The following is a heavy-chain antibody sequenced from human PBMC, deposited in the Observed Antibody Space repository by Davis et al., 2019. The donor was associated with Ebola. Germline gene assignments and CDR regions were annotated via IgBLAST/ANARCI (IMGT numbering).Heavy chain of an antibody. Sequence: AASVKVSCKASGYTFSDYGISWVRQAPGQGLEWMGWISAYNGNTNYAQKLQGRVTMTTDTSTSTAYMELRSLRSDDTAVYYCARGITMVQGVTWFDYWGQGTLVTVSS. CDR3: ARGITMVQGVTWFDY. V-gene: IGHV1-18*01. D-gene: IGHD3-10*01. CDR1: GYTFSDYG. J-gene: IGHJ4*02. CDR2: ISAYNGNT.